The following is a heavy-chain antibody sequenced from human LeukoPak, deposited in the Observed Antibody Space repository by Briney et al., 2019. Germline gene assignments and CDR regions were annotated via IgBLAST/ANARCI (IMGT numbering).Heavy chain of an antibody. Sequence: GGSLRLSCATSGFTSSSYGMHWVRQAPGKGLEGVAFIRYDGSNKYYADSVKGRFTIYRDNYKNTLYLQMNRLRAEDTAVYYCAKGVYDFWSGYYPNNNWFDHWGQGTLVTVSS. CDR3: AKGVYDFWSGYYPNNNWFDH. D-gene: IGHD3-3*01. J-gene: IGHJ5*02. CDR1: GFTSSSYG. V-gene: IGHV3-30*02. CDR2: IRYDGSNK.